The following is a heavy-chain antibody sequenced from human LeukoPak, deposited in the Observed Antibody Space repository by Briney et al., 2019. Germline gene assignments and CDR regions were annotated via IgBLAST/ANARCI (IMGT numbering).Heavy chain of an antibody. CDR3: ARALPFGELLFDY. CDR1: GGSISSYY. V-gene: IGHV4-59*01. D-gene: IGHD3-10*01. CDR2: IYYSGRT. Sequence: PSETLSLTCAVSGGSISSYYWSWIRQPPGKGLEWVGYIYYSGRTNYNPYLKSRVTISVDTSKNQFSLKLSSVTAADTAVYYCARALPFGELLFDYGGQGTLVTVSS. J-gene: IGHJ4*02.